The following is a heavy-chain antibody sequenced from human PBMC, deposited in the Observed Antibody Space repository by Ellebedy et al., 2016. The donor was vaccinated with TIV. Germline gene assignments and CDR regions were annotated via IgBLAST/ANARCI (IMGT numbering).Heavy chain of an antibody. CDR2: IYPGDSDT. V-gene: IGHV5-51*01. Sequence: GESLKISCKVSGYSFTSYWIGWVRQMPGKGLEWMGIIYPGDSDTTYSPSFQGQVTISADTSISTAYLQWSSLKASDTAIYYCALLRGYCAGGICSQPEWGQGTQVTVSS. CDR1: GYSFTSYW. CDR3: ALLRGYCAGGICSQPE. D-gene: IGHD2-8*02. J-gene: IGHJ4*02.